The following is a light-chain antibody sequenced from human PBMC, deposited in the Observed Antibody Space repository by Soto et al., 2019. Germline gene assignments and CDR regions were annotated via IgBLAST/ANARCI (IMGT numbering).Light chain of an antibody. CDR3: QQYNSYST. CDR2: KAS. CDR1: QRTSTW. Sequence: DIQMTQSPSTLSASVGDRVTITCRASQRTSTWLAWYQQKPGKAPKLLVYKASTLERGVPSRFSGSGSGTAFTLTISSLQPDDFATYYCQQYNSYSTFGQGTKVEIK. J-gene: IGKJ1*01. V-gene: IGKV1-5*03.